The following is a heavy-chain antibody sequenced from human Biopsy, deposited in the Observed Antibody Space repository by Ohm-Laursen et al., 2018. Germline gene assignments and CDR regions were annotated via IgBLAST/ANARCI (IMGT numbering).Heavy chain of an antibody. CDR3: ARSLWPEDY. V-gene: IGHV3-7*01. J-gene: IGHJ4*02. D-gene: IGHD2-21*01. CDR1: GFTFSSYY. Sequence: SLRLSCAASGFTFSSYYMSWVRLDPGKGLEWVANINQDGSVKNYVDSVKGRFTISRDNAENSVYLQMSSLRSEDTAVYYCARSLWPEDYWGQGTLVTVSS. CDR2: INQDGSVK.